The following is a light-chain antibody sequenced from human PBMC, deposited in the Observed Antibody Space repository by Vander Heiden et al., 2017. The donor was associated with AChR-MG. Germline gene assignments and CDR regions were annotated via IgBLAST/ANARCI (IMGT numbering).Light chain of an antibody. Sequence: EIVLTQSPATLSLSPGERATLSCRASQSVSSYLAWYQQKPGQAPRLLIYDASNRATGIPARFSGSGSGTDFTLTISSLEPEDFAVYYCQQCWNWRGTFGGGTKVEIK. V-gene: IGKV3-11*01. J-gene: IGKJ4*01. CDR1: QSVSSY. CDR3: QQCWNWRGT. CDR2: DAS.